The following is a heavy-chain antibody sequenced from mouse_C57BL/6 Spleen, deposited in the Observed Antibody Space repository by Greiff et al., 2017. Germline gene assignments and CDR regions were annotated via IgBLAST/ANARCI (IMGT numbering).Heavy chain of an antibody. CDR1: GFTFSDYG. D-gene: IGHD3-1*01. CDR2: ISSGSSTI. Sequence: EVKLMESGGGLVKPGGSLKLSCAASGFTFSDYGMHWVRQAPEKGLEWVAYISSGSSTIYYADTVKGRFTISRDNAKNTLFLQMTSLRSEDTAMYYCARPGARWVNFDYWGQGTTLTVSS. CDR3: ARPGARWVNFDY. J-gene: IGHJ2*01. V-gene: IGHV5-17*01.